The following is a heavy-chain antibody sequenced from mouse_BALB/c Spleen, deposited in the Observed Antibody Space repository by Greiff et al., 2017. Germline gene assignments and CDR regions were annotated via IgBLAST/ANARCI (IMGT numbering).Heavy chain of an antibody. CDR3: ARDDDSYAMDY. D-gene: IGHD2-12*01. CDR2: IRNKANGYTT. CDR1: GFTFTDYY. V-gene: IGHV7-3*02. Sequence: DVQLQESGGGLVQPGGSLRLSCATSGFTFTDYYMSWVRQPPGKALEWLGFIRNKANGYTTEYSASVKGRFTISRDNSQSILYLQMNTLRAEDSATYYCARDDDSYAMDYWGQGTSVTVSS. J-gene: IGHJ4*01.